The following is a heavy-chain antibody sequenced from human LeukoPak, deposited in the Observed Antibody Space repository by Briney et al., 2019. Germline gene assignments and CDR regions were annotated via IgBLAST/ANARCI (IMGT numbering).Heavy chain of an antibody. CDR3: ARETSSGWYGKDY. CDR1: GYSISSGYY. CDR2: IYHSGST. D-gene: IGHD6-19*01. V-gene: IGHV4-38-2*02. J-gene: IGHJ4*02. Sequence: SSETLSLTCTVSGYSISSGYYWGWIRQPPGKGLEWIGSIYHSGSTYYNPSLKSRVTISVDTSKNQFSLKLSSVTAADTAVYYCARETSSGWYGKDYWGQGTLVTVSS.